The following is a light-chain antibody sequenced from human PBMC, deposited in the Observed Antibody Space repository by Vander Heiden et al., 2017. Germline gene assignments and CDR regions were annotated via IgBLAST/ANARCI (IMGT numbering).Light chain of an antibody. Sequence: QSVVTQPPSASGTPGQRVTISCSGTGSNIGSNYVYWYQQLPGAAPNLLLYGNDQRPSGVPARFSGSKSGTSAALAISGLRSEDEADYYCAAWDDSLSGFYVFGTGTKVTVL. J-gene: IGLJ1*01. V-gene: IGLV1-47*02. CDR3: AAWDDSLSGFYV. CDR1: GSNIGSNY. CDR2: GND.